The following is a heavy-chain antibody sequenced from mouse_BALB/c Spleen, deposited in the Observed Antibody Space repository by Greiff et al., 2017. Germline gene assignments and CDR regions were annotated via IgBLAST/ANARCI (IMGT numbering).Heavy chain of an antibody. J-gene: IGHJ4*01. CDR3: ATNYGYAMDY. CDR1: GFTFSSYG. CDR2: INSNGGST. V-gene: IGHV5-6-3*01. D-gene: IGHD1-1*01. Sequence: DVKLVESGGGLVQPGGSLKLSCAASGFTFSSYGMSWVRQTPDKRLELVATINSNGGSTYYPDSVKGRFTISRDNAKNTLYLQMSSLKSEDTAMYYCATNYGYAMDYWGQGTSVTVSS.